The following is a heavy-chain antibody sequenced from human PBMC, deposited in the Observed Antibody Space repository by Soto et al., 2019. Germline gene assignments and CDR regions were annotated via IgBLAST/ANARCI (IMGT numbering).Heavy chain of an antibody. Sequence: ASVKVSCMASGYTFTSYYKHWLRQDPGQGLEWMGIINPSGGSTSYAQKFQGRVTMTRDTSTNTVYMELSSLRSEDTAVYYCAREGRPLDAFDFWGQGTMVAVSS. CDR3: AREGRPLDAFDF. J-gene: IGHJ3*01. CDR1: GYTFTSYY. CDR2: INPSGGST. V-gene: IGHV1-46*01.